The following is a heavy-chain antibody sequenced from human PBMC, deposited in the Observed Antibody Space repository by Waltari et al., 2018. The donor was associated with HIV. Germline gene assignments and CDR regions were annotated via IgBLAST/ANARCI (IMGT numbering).Heavy chain of an antibody. CDR2: MSPNSGNT. J-gene: IGHJ6*02. CDR1: GYAFATYD. Sequence: QVQLVQSGAEVKKPGASVKVSCKASGYAFATYDVNWVRQATGQGPEWMGWMSPNSGNTVYAQEFQGRVTMTRDTSISTVYKELSSLTSEDTAVYYCARGGSASMDVWGQGTTVTVSS. CDR3: ARGGSASMDV. V-gene: IGHV1-8*01.